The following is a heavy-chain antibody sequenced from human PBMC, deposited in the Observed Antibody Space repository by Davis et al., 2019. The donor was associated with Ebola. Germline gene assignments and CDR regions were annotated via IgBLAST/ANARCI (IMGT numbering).Heavy chain of an antibody. CDR2: ISVSGDIT. J-gene: IGHJ6*02. V-gene: IGHV3-23*01. CDR1: GSTFSSYA. CDR3: ARGDDYLGMDA. Sequence: GESLKISCAASGSTFSSYAMSWVRQAPGKGLEWVSVISVSGDITYYADSVKGRFTISRDNSKNTLYLQMNSLRAEDTAVYYCARGDDYLGMDAWGQGTTVTVSS.